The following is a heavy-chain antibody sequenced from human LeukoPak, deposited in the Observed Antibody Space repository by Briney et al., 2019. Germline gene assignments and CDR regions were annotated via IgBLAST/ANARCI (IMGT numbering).Heavy chain of an antibody. CDR1: GLTLDSYV. V-gene: IGHV3-23*01. D-gene: IGHD2-8*01. CDR2: ISVSGTST. Sequence: GGSLRLSCAASGLTLDSYVMSWVRQAPGKGLEWVSSISVSGTSTYYADSVKGRFTISRDNSKNTLYMQMNSLRDEDTAVYYCARGTNGYPSWYFDLWGRGTLVTVSS. CDR3: ARGTNGYPSWYFDL. J-gene: IGHJ2*01.